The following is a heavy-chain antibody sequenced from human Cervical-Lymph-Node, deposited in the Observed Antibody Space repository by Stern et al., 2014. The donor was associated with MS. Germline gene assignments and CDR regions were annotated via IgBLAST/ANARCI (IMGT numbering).Heavy chain of an antibody. Sequence: EVHLVESGGGLVQPGRSLRLSCAASGFTFDDYAMHWFRQAPGRGLEWVSSISWNSATIAYADSVKGRFSISRDNAKDSLYLQMNSLRPEDTAFYYCAKDRFSGSWSYSEYWGQGTLVTVSS. CDR3: AKDRFSGSWSYSEY. V-gene: IGHV3-9*01. CDR1: GFTFDDYA. D-gene: IGHD6-13*01. J-gene: IGHJ4*02. CDR2: ISWNSATI.